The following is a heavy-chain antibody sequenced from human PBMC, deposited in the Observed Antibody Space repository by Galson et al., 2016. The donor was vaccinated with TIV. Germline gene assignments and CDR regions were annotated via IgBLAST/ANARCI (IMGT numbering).Heavy chain of an antibody. D-gene: IGHD3-22*01. CDR1: GGTFSRYA. Sequence: SVKVSCKASGGTFSRYAISWVRRAPGQGLEWMGRIIPMFGTTNYAQKFQGRVTITADESTSTVYMELRSLISEDTAVYYCARGSDYYDGRGYQNWGQGTLVTVSS. J-gene: IGHJ4*02. V-gene: IGHV1-69*13. CDR2: IIPMFGTT. CDR3: ARGSDYYDGRGYQN.